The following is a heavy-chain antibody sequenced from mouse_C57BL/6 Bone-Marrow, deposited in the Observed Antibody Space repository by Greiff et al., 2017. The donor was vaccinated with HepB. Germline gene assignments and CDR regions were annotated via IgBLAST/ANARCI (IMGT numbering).Heavy chain of an antibody. J-gene: IGHJ2*01. D-gene: IGHD1-1*01. V-gene: IGHV1-69*01. CDR3: ASITTGDYFDY. Sequence: QVRLQQPGAELVMPGASVKLSCKASGYTFTSYWMHWVKQRPGQGLEWIGEIDPSDSYTNYNQKFKGKSTLTVDKSSSTAYMQLSSLTSEDSAVYYCASITTGDYFDYWGQGTTLTVSS. CDR2: IDPSDSYT. CDR1: GYTFTSYW.